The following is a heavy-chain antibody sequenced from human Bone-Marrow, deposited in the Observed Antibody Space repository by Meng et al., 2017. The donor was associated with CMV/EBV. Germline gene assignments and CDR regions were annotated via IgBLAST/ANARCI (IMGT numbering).Heavy chain of an antibody. CDR2: IKEDGSEK. Sequence: GESLKISCAASGFTFSSYAMHWVRQAPGKGLEWVANIKEDGSEKYYVDSVKGRFTISRDNAKNSLYLQMNSLRAEDTAVYYCARVRPWGAFDHWGQGSLVTVSS. D-gene: IGHD1-26*01. V-gene: IGHV3-7*01. J-gene: IGHJ4*02. CDR3: ARVRPWGAFDH. CDR1: GFTFSSYA.